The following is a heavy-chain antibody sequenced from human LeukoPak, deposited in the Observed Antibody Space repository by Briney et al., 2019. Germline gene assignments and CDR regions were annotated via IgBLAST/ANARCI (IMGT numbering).Heavy chain of an antibody. J-gene: IGHJ5*02. CDR2: IYHSGST. CDR3: AIVPTDNWFDP. V-gene: IGHV4-38-2*02. D-gene: IGHD1-14*01. Sequence: SETLSLTCTVSSSSISSGYYWGWIRQPPGKGLEWIGSIYHSGSTYYNPSLKSRVTISVDTSKNQFSLKLSSVTAADTAVYYCAIVPTDNWFDPWGQGTLVTVSS. CDR1: SSSISSGYY.